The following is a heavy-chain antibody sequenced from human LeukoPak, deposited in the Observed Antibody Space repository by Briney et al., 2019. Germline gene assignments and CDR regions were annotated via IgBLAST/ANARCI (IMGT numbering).Heavy chain of an antibody. Sequence: SVKVSCKASGGTFSSYAISWVRQAPGQGLEWMGGIIPIFGTANYAQKFQGRVTITADESTSTAYMELSSLRSEDTAVYYCARDVTYGDDSTPRFDYWGQGTLVTVSS. CDR1: GGTFSSYA. J-gene: IGHJ4*02. CDR3: ARDVTYGDDSTPRFDY. D-gene: IGHD4-17*01. V-gene: IGHV1-69*13. CDR2: IIPIFGTA.